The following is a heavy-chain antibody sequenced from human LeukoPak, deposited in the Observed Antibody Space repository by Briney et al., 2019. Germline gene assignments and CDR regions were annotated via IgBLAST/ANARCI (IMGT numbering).Heavy chain of an antibody. D-gene: IGHD4-17*01. CDR3: ARGRVTTDYYYYMDV. CDR2: INPSGSST. CDR1: GYTFTGYY. V-gene: IGHV1-46*01. J-gene: IGHJ6*03. Sequence: ASVKVSCKASGYTFTGYYMHWVRQAPGQGLEWMGLINPSGSSTLYAQKFQGRVTMTRDMSTTTDYMELSSLRSEDTAVYYCARGRVTTDYYYYMDVWGKGTTVTISS.